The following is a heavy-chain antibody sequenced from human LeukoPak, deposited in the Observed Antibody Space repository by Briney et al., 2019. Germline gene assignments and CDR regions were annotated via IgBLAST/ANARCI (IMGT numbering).Heavy chain of an antibody. V-gene: IGHV4-39*07. D-gene: IGHD3-22*01. CDR3: ATTPNYYDSSQGGY. CDR2: IYYSGST. CDR1: GGSISSSSYY. J-gene: IGHJ4*02. Sequence: SETLSLTCTVSGGSISSSSYYWGCIRQPPGKGLECIGSIYYSGSTYYNPSLKSRVTISVDTSKNQFSLKLKSVTAADTAVYYCATTPNYYDSSQGGYWGQGTLVTVSS.